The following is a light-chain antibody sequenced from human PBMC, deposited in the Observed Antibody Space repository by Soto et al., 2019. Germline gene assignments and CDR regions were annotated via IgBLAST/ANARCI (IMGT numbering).Light chain of an antibody. CDR3: SSLTSSSTYV. CDR2: EVT. Sequence: QSALTQPPSVSGSPGQSVIISCTGTSSDIGSYNRVSWYQQPPGTAPKLMIYEVTNRPSGVPDRFPGSKSGNTASLTISGLQAEDEADYYCSSLTSSSTYVFGTGTKVTVL. CDR1: SSDIGSYNR. J-gene: IGLJ1*01. V-gene: IGLV2-18*02.